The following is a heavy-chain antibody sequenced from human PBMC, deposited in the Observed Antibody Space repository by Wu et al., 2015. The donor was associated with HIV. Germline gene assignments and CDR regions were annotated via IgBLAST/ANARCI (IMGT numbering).Heavy chain of an antibody. J-gene: IGHJ4*02. CDR2: LYHTGST. Sequence: QVQXQERAXTVKPSXTLSLTCVVSGTSVSSDYYWGWIRQTPGKGLEWIGTLYHTGSTYYNPSLKSRVTISVDTSQNHFSLKLNSVTAADTAIYYCARALRPVADALELDYWGQGTLVTVSS. D-gene: IGHD6-19*01. CDR3: ARALRPVADALELDY. CDR1: GTSVSSDYY. V-gene: IGHV4-38-2*01.